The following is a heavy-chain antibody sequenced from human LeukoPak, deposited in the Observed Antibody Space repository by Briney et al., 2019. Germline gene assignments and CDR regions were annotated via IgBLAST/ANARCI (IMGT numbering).Heavy chain of an antibody. CDR2: IYYSGST. Sequence: SETLSLTCTVPGGSVSSGSYYWSWIRQPPGKGLEWIGYIYYSGSTSYNPSLKSRVTISVDTSKNQFSLKLSSVTAADTAVYYCARDKRYSSGTAYYFDYWGQGTLVTVSS. CDR3: ARDKRYSSGTAYYFDY. CDR1: GGSVSSGSYY. D-gene: IGHD6-19*01. J-gene: IGHJ4*02. V-gene: IGHV4-61*01.